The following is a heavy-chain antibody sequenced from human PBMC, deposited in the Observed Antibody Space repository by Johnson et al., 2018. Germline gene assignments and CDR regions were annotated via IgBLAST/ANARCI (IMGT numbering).Heavy chain of an antibody. D-gene: IGHD3-22*01. J-gene: IGHJ1*01. CDR1: GFTFDDYG. CDR2: INWNGGST. CDR3: ARDLYYDSRGHDTYFQH. Sequence: LSCAASGFTFDDYGMSWVRQAPGKGLELVSGINWNGGSTGYADSVKGRFTSSSANAKNSLYLQMNRLRTEDTALYYCARDLYYDSRGHDTYFQHWGQGNLVTVSS. V-gene: IGHV3-20*04.